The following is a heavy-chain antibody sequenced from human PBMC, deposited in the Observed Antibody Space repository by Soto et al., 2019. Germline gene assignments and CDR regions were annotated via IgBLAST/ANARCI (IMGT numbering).Heavy chain of an antibody. CDR3: ARGNNCFDP. CDR2: INAGNGNT. Sequence: QVHLVQSGAEVQKPGASVTLSCKASGYIFTSYVIHWVRQAPGQRLEWMGWINAGNGNTKYSQKFQGRVTITSDTSASTADMELSSLRSEDTAVYYCARGNNCFDPWGQGTLLTVPS. V-gene: IGHV1-3*01. J-gene: IGHJ5*02. CDR1: GYIFTSYV.